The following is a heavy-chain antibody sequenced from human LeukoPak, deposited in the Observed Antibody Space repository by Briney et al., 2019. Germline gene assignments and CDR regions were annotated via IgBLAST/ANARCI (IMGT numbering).Heavy chain of an antibody. D-gene: IGHD3-3*01. Sequence: GASVKVSCKASGYTFTSYYMHWVRQAPGQGLEWMGIINPSGGSTSYAQKFQGRVTMTRDTSTSTVYMELSSLRSEDTAVYYCARDSAGGPTYCDFWSGEWRGNFDYWGQGTLVTVSS. V-gene: IGHV1-46*01. J-gene: IGHJ4*02. CDR2: INPSGGST. CDR3: ARDSAGGPTYCDFWSGEWRGNFDY. CDR1: GYTFTSYY.